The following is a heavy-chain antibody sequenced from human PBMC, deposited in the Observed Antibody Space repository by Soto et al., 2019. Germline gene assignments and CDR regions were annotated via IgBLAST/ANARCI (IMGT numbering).Heavy chain of an antibody. CDR1: GDSISSPNYY. CDR2: VYYRGSI. Sequence: SETLSLTCTVSGDSISSPNYYWSWIRQAPGKGLELIGYVYYRGSIYYTPSFESRVSISIDTSKNQFSLRLTSVTAADSAVYFCARVTFTPNWFDSWGQGILVTVSS. V-gene: IGHV4-30-4*01. CDR3: ARVTFTPNWFDS. D-gene: IGHD3-16*01. J-gene: IGHJ5*01.